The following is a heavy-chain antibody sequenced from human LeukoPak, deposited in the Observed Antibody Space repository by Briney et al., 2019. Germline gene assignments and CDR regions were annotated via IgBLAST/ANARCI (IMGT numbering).Heavy chain of an antibody. CDR1: GFTFSSYS. Sequence: GRSLRLSCAASGFTFSSYSMNWVRQAPGKGLERVSSISSSSSYIYYADSVKGRFTISRDNAKNSLYLQMNSLRAEDTAVYYCARVGSPIFWSGHYFDYWGQGTLVTVSS. CDR3: ARVGSPIFWSGHYFDY. V-gene: IGHV3-21*01. J-gene: IGHJ4*02. CDR2: ISSSSSYI. D-gene: IGHD3-3*01.